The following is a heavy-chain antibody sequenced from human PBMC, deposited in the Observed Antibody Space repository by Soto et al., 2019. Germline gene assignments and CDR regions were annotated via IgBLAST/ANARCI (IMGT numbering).Heavy chain of an antibody. CDR2: ISGFGGST. CDR3: AKDFYEHQLLLSFDY. Sequence: PGGSLRLSCAASGFTFNNYGMHWVRQAPGKGLEWVAAISGFGGSTYYADSVKGRFTISRDNSKNTLFLQMNSLRAEDTAVYYCAKDFYEHQLLLSFDYWGQGALVTVSS. CDR1: GFTFNNYG. J-gene: IGHJ4*02. D-gene: IGHD2-2*01. V-gene: IGHV3-23*01.